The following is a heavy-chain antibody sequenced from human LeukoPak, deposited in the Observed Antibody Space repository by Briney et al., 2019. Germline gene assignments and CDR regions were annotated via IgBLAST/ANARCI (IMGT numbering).Heavy chain of an antibody. J-gene: IGHJ5*02. Sequence: ASVKVSCKASGYTFTSYGISWVRQATGQGLEWMGWISAYNGNTNYAQKLQGRVTMTTDTSTSTAYVELRSLRSDDTAVYYCASVVVPGNWFDPWGQGTLVTVSS. D-gene: IGHD2-2*01. CDR2: ISAYNGNT. CDR3: ASVVVPGNWFDP. V-gene: IGHV1-18*01. CDR1: GYTFTSYG.